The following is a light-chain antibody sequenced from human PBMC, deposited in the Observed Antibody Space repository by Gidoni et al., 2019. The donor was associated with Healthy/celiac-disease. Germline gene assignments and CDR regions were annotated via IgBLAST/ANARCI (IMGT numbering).Light chain of an antibody. Sequence: DIQMTQSPSTLSASVGDRVTITCRASQSISSWLAWYQQKPVKAPKLLIYKASSLESGVPSRFSGSGSGTEFTLTISSLQPEDFATYYCQQYNSYPLFTFGPGTKVDIK. J-gene: IGKJ3*01. CDR1: QSISSW. CDR2: KAS. V-gene: IGKV1-5*03. CDR3: QQYNSYPLFT.